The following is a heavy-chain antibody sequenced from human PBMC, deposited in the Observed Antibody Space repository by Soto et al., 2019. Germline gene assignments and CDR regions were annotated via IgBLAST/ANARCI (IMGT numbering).Heavy chain of an antibody. CDR2: IYYSGST. Sequence: QVQLQESGPGLVKPSQTLSLTCTVSGGSIISGGYYWSWIRQHPGKGLEWIGYIYYSGSTYYNPALKSRVTISVDTSKNQFSLKLSSVTAADTAVYYCARAKKGIAAAENWFDPWGQGTLVTVSS. CDR3: ARAKKGIAAAENWFDP. J-gene: IGHJ5*02. CDR1: GGSIISGGYY. D-gene: IGHD6-13*01. V-gene: IGHV4-31*03.